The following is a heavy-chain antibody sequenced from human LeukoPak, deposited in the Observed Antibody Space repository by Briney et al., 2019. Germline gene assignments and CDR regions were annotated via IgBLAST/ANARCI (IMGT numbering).Heavy chain of an antibody. Sequence: SETLSLTCAVYGGSFSGYYWSWIRQPPGKGLEWIGEINHSGSTNYNPSLKSRVTISVDTSKNQFSLKLSSVTAADTAVYYCARAPTSGYDWMDYWGQGTLVTVSS. CDR2: INHSGST. CDR1: GGSFSGYY. D-gene: IGHD5-12*01. J-gene: IGHJ4*02. CDR3: ARAPTSGYDWMDY. V-gene: IGHV4-34*01.